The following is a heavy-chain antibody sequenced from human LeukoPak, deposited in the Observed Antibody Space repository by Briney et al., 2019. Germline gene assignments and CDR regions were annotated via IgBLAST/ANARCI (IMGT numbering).Heavy chain of an antibody. CDR2: INPSGDNT. J-gene: IGHJ5*02. V-gene: IGHV1-46*01. CDR1: GYSITLHF. Sequence: LVASVKVSCKASGYSITLHFMHWVRQAPGQGLEWIGIINPSGDNTWYAQKFQGRVTMTRDMATSTDYLEVSSLRSEGTAVYYCARDNSLRDTAWWFDPWGQGTLVTVSS. D-gene: IGHD5-24*01. CDR3: ARDNSLRDTAWWFDP.